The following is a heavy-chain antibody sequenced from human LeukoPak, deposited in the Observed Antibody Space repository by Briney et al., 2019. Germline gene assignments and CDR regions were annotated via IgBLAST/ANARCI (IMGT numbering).Heavy chain of an antibody. CDR3: ARDLRGYSGYDLDY. J-gene: IGHJ4*02. CDR2: INPNSGGT. Sequence: ASVKVSCKASGYTFTGYYMHWVRQAPGQGREWMGWINPNSGGTNYSQKFQGRVTMTRDTSISTAYMELSRLRSDDTAVYYCARDLRGYSGYDLDYWGQGTLVTVSS. V-gene: IGHV1-2*02. CDR1: GYTFTGYY. D-gene: IGHD5-12*01.